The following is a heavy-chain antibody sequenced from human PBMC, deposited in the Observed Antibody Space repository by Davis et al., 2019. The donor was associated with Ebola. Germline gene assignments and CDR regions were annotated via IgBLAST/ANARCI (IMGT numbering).Heavy chain of an antibody. J-gene: IGHJ6*04. V-gene: IGHV3-66*01. CDR3: ASNSGYYYYGMDV. Sequence: GESLKISCAASGFTVSSNYMSWVRQAPGKGLEWVSVIYSGGSTYYADSVKGRFTISRDNSKNTLYLQMNSLRAEDTAVYYCASNSGYYYYGMDVWGKGTTVTVSS. CDR1: GFTVSSNY. D-gene: IGHD1-26*01. CDR2: IYSGGST.